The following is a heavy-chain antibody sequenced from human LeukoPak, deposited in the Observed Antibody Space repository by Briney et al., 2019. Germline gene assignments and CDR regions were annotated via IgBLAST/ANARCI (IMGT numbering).Heavy chain of an antibody. D-gene: IGHD4-23*01. CDR2: ITGSGGGT. J-gene: IGHJ4*02. CDR3: AKDYGGYLFDY. V-gene: IGHV3-23*01. CDR1: GFTFSSYA. Sequence: GGSLRLSCAASGFTFSSYAMSWVRQAPGKGLEWVSGITGSGGGTYYADSVKGRFTISRDNSKNTLYLQMNSLRAEDSAVYYCAKDYGGYLFDYWGQGTLVTVSS.